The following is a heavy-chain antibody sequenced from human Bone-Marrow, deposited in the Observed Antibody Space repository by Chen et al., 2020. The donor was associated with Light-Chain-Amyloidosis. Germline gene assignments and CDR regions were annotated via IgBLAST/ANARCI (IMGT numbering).Heavy chain of an antibody. J-gene: IGHJ4*02. CDR1: GFSFSTYW. CDR3: ARDPAAWDY. CDR2: IKEDGSEE. Sequence: EVHLVESGGALVQPVESLRLSCAASGFSFSTYWMSWVRQAPGQGLEWVANIKEDGSEEYYVDSVKGRFTVSRDNAKTSLYLQMNSLRVEDTAVYYCARDPAAWDYWGQGTLVTVSS. V-gene: IGHV3-7*01. D-gene: IGHD6-25*01.